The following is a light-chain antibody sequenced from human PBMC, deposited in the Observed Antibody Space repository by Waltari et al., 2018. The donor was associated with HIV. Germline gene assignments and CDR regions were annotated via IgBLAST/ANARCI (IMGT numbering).Light chain of an antibody. CDR1: NSDVGDYNY. J-gene: IGLJ2*01. V-gene: IGLV2-11*01. CDR3: CSYSGSYTYLV. Sequence: QSALTQPRSVSGSPGQSVTISCTGTNSDVGDYNYVSWYQQHPGQVPKLMIYDVNKRPSGVPDRFSGSKSGNTASLTISGLQTEDEADYYCCSYSGSYTYLVFGGGTKLTVL. CDR2: DVN.